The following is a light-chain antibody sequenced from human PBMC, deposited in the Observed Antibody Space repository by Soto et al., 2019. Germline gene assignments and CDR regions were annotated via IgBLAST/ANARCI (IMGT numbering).Light chain of an antibody. J-gene: IGKJ1*01. CDR1: QTLSSW. CDR2: KAS. CDR3: QHYNSYSDA. Sequence: DLPMTQSPSTLSGSVGDRDTITCRASQTLSSWLAWYQQKPGKAPKLLLYKASTLKSGFPSRFSGSGSGTEFTLNISSLQPDDFATYYSQHYNSYSDAFGQGTKVELK. V-gene: IGKV1-5*03.